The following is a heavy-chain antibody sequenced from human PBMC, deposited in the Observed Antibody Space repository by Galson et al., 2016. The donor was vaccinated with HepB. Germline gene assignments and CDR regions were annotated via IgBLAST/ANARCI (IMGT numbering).Heavy chain of an antibody. D-gene: IGHD3-3*01. CDR1: GDSITNSSHY. Sequence: SETLSLTCTVSGDSITNSSHYWGWIRQPPGRGLEWIASIYYSGSTYYMSSIKSRATISLDTSKTQFSLRLSSMTVADTAVYYCARRPFLEWIFDHWGQGVLVTVSS. CDR3: ARRPFLEWIFDH. J-gene: IGHJ4*02. V-gene: IGHV4-39*01. CDR2: IYYSGST.